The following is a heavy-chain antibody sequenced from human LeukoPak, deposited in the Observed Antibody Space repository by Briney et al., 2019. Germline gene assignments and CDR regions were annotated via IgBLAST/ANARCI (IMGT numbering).Heavy chain of an antibody. CDR3: TTERSWELLRPLGMDI. CDR2: IRTKIDGETR. CDR1: GFNFNYVL. V-gene: IGHV3-15*01. D-gene: IGHD1-26*01. J-gene: IGHJ6*02. Sequence: KPGGSLRLSCAASGFNFNYVLTSWVRQAPGKGLEWVGRIRTKIDGETRDYAAPVKGRFTISRDDSKTTLYLQMNSLKTEDSAVYYCTTERSWELLRPLGMDIWGQGTTVTVSS.